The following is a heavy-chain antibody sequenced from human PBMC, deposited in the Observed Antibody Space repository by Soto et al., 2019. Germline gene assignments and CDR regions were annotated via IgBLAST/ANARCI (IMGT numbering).Heavy chain of an antibody. J-gene: IGHJ5*02. CDR1: GFTFSSYW. Sequence: EVQLVESGGALVQPGGSLRLSCAASGFTFSSYWMHWVRQAPGKGLVWVSRINGDGSTTTYADSVKGRFIISRDNAKNMLYLQMNSLTAEDTAVYYCASPRYDGTGTPFDPWGQGTLVTVSS. CDR2: INGDGSTT. V-gene: IGHV3-74*01. D-gene: IGHD3-22*01. CDR3: ASPRYDGTGTPFDP.